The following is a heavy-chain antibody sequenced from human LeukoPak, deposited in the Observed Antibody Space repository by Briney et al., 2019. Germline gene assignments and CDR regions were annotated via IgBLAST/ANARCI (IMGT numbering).Heavy chain of an antibody. J-gene: IGHJ4*02. V-gene: IGHV4-39*05. CDR2: IYYSGST. CDR3: AKSLYDYRSGTYFRPFDY. CDR1: GGSISSSSYY. D-gene: IGHD3-10*01. Sequence: SETPSLTCTVSGGSISSSSYYWGWIRQPPGKGLEWIGSIYYSGSTYYNPSLKSRVTISVDTSRNQFSLRLSSLTAADTAMYFCAKSLYDYRSGTYFRPFDYWGQGTLVTVSS.